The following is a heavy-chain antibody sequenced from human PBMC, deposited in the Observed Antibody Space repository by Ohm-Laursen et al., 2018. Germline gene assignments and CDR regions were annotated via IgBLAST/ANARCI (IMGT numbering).Heavy chain of an antibody. V-gene: IGHV4-31*01. CDR3: ARDRVNWGSFDY. CDR2: IYYSGST. CDR1: GGSISSGGYY. J-gene: IGHJ4*02. D-gene: IGHD7-27*01. Sequence: TLSLTCTVSGGSISSGGYYWSWIRQHPGKGLEWIGYIYYSGSTYYNPSLKSLVTISVDTSKNQFSLKLSSVTAADTAVYYCARDRVNWGSFDYWGQGTLVTVSS.